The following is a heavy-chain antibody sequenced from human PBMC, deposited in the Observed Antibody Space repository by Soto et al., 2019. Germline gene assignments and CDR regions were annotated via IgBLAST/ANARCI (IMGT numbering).Heavy chain of an antibody. CDR1: GYNFNDYF. V-gene: IGHV1-2*02. CDR3: AAEPGADTFDY. J-gene: IGHJ4*02. Sequence: QVQLVQSGAEVEEPGASVKVSCKASGYNFNDYFMHWMRQAPGQGLEWMGWIRPKSGETKYEQKFQGRVTMTSDTSISTDYMQLTTVTSDDTAGYFCAAEPGADTFDYGGQGTLVTVST. CDR2: IRPKSGET. D-gene: IGHD1-1*01.